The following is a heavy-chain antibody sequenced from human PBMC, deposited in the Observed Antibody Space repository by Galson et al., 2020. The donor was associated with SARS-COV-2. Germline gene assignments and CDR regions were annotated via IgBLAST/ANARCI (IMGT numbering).Heavy chain of an antibody. CDR2: ISSSSSYI. Sequence: TGGSLRLSCAASGFTFSSYSMNWVRQAPGKGLEWVSSISSSSSYIYYADSVKGRFTISRDNAKNSLYLQMNSLRAEDTAVYYCARDGEGPWASSSSAYYGMDVWGQGTTVTVSS. CDR3: ARDGEGPWASSSSAYYGMDV. J-gene: IGHJ6*02. D-gene: IGHD6-6*01. V-gene: IGHV3-21*01. CDR1: GFTFSSYS.